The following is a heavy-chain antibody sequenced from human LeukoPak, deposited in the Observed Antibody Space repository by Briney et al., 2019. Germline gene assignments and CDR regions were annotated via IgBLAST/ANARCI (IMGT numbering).Heavy chain of an antibody. V-gene: IGHV4-59*01. Sequence: PSETLSLTCTVSGGSISSYYWSWIRQPPGKGLEWVGYIYYSGSTNYNPSLKSRVTILVDTSKNQFSLKLSSVTAADTAVYYCARVVDSSGYYYYYYMDVWGKGTTVTVSS. D-gene: IGHD3-22*01. CDR2: IYYSGST. CDR3: ARVVDSSGYYYYYYMDV. J-gene: IGHJ6*03. CDR1: GGSISSYY.